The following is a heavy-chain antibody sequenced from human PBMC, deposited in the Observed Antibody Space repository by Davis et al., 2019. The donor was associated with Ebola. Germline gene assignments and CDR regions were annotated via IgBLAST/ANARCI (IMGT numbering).Heavy chain of an antibody. CDR1: GFTFSSYG. CDR2: ISYDGSNK. CDR3: AKEQLARYGMDV. J-gene: IGHJ6*04. V-gene: IGHV3-30*18. Sequence: GESLKISCAASGFTFSSYGMHWVRQAPGKGLEWVAVISYDGSNKYYADSVKGRFTISRDNSKNTLYLQMNSLRAEDTAVYYCAKEQLARYGMDVWGKGTTVTVSS. D-gene: IGHD1-1*01.